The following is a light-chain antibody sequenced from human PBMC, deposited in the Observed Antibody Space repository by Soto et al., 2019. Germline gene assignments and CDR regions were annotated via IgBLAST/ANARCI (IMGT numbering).Light chain of an antibody. CDR1: SSDVGGYNY. Sequence: QSALTQPASVSGSPGQSIAISCTGTSSDVGGYNYVSWHQHHPGQAPELLIYEVSNRPSGVSHRFSGSKSGNTASLTISGLQAEDEADYYCCSYTSISTGVLFGGGTQLTVL. CDR3: CSYTSISTGVL. J-gene: IGLJ2*01. CDR2: EVS. V-gene: IGLV2-14*01.